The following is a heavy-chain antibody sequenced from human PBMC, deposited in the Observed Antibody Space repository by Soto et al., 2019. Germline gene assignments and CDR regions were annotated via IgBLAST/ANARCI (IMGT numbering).Heavy chain of an antibody. CDR1: GFTFRSFT. CDR2: ISSNSAYI. J-gene: IGHJ5*02. CDR3: TRDASRDSSARGWFDP. V-gene: IGHV3-21*01. D-gene: IGHD6-13*01. Sequence: PGGSLRLSCAASGFTFRSFTMNWVRRAPGKGLEWVSTISSNSAYIYYTDALRGRFTISRDNAKNSLHLQMNSLRAEDTAVYYCTRDASRDSSARGWFDPWGPGTLVTVSS.